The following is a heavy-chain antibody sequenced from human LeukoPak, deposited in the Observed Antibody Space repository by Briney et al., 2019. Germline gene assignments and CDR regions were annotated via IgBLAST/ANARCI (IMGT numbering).Heavy chain of an antibody. CDR2: INPSGGST. Sequence: ASVKVSCKASGYTFTSYYMHWVRQAPGQGLEWMGIINPSGGSTSYAQKFQGRVTMTRDTSISTAYMELSRLRSDDTAVYYCARDLRYSSGWNLYYYYGMDVWAKGPRSLSP. CDR3: ARDLRYSSGWNLYYYYGMDV. CDR1: GYTFTSYY. D-gene: IGHD6-19*01. J-gene: IGHJ6*02. V-gene: IGHV1-46*01.